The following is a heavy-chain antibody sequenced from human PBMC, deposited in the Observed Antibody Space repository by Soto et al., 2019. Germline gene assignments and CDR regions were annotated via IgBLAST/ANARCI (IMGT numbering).Heavy chain of an antibody. J-gene: IGHJ4*02. CDR3: SKSRSYINGPDY. Sequence: GGSLRLSCAASGFRFEDYAMHWVRQAPGKGLQWVSGISWNDGRIDYADSVRGRFTISRDNARKSLYLQMNSLRIEDTAFYYCSKSRSYINGPDYWGQGTLVTVSS. CDR2: ISWNDGRI. V-gene: IGHV3-9*01. D-gene: IGHD2-8*01. CDR1: GFRFEDYA.